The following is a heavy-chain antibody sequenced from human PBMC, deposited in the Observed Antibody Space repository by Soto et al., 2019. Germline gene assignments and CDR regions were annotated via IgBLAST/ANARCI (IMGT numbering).Heavy chain of an antibody. V-gene: IGHV4-31*03. Sequence: QVQLQESGPGLVKPSQTLSLTCTVSGGSISSGGYYWSWLRQHPGKGLEWSGYIYYSGSTYYNPSLTSRVTISVDTSKHQFSLKLSSVTAADTAVYYCARTLTAIEGASILGYWGQGTLVTVAS. CDR2: IYYSGST. J-gene: IGHJ4*02. D-gene: IGHD2-21*02. CDR1: GGSISSGGYY. CDR3: ARTLTAIEGASILGY.